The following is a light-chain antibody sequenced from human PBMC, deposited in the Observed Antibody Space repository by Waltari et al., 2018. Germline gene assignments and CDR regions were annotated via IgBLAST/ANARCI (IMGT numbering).Light chain of an antibody. CDR2: AAS. J-gene: IGKJ1*01. CDR1: HSISSY. CDR3: QQSYSTPWT. V-gene: IGKV1-39*01. Sequence: DIQMTQSQASLSASVGDRVTITCRASHSISSYLNWYQQSRGKAPRLLIYAASIFQSEVPSRFSGSGSGTDFTLIISSRQPEDFATYYCQQSYSTPWTFDQGTNVEIK.